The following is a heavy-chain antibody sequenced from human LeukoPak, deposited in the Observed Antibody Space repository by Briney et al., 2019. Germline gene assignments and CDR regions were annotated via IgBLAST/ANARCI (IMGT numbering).Heavy chain of an antibody. CDR1: GRSFSGYY. D-gene: IGHD2-2*01. CDR3: ARGVVATVVPAAMPVYYFDY. V-gene: IGHV4-34*01. J-gene: IGHJ4*02. Sequence: SEPLSLICAVYGRSFSGYYWIWIRNPPGRALEWIGDFNHSGSTNYNPSLKSRVTISVDTSKNQFSLKLSSVTAAHTAVYYCARGVVATVVPAAMPVYYFDYWGQGTLVTVSS. CDR2: FNHSGST.